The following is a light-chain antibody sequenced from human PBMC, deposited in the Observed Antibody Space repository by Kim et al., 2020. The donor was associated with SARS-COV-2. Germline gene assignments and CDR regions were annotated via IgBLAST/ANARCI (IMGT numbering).Light chain of an antibody. CDR3: QRYGSSLYT. J-gene: IGKJ2*01. CDR1: QSVSS. Sequence: LSLSPGERATLSCRASQSVSSIAWYQQKPGQAPRLLIYGASSRATGIPDRFSGSGSGTDFTLTISRLEPEDFAVYYCQRYGSSLYTFGQGTKLEI. V-gene: IGKV3-20*01. CDR2: GAS.